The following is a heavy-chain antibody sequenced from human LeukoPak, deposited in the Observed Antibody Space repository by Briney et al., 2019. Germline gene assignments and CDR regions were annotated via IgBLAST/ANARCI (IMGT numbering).Heavy chain of an antibody. V-gene: IGHV3-48*03. CDR1: GFTFSSYE. D-gene: IGHD3-9*01. J-gene: IGHJ4*02. Sequence: GGSLRLSCAASGFTFSSYEMNWVRQAPGKGLEWVSYISSSGSTIYYADSVKGRFTISRDNSKNTLYLQMNSLRAEDTAVYYCARVLKYYDILTGPLDWGQGTLVTVSS. CDR3: ARVLKYYDILTGPLD. CDR2: ISSSGSTI.